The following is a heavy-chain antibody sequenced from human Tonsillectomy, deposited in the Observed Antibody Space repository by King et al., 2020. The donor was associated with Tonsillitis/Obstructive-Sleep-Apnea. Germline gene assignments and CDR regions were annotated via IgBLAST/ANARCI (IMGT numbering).Heavy chain of an antibody. CDR1: GYSFTSYW. Sequence: QLVQSGAEVKKPGESLKISCKGSGYSFTSYWIGWVRQMPGKGLEWMGIIYPGDSDTRYSPSFQGQVTISADKSISTAYLQWSSLKASDTAIYYCARGDDSSDYYYGSFACWGQGTLVTVSS. V-gene: IGHV5-51*03. J-gene: IGHJ4*02. CDR3: ARGDDSSDYYYGSFAC. CDR2: IYPGDSDT. D-gene: IGHD3-22*01.